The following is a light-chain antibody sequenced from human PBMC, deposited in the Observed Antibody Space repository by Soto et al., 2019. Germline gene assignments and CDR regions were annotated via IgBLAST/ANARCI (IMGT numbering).Light chain of an antibody. J-gene: IGKJ4*01. CDR2: AVS. Sequence: DIQMTQSPSSVSASVGDRVTITCRASQGINNWLAWYQQKPGKAPELLIYAVSYLQSGVPSRVSGSGSGTDFTLTISSLQPEDFATYFCKQSSAFPLTFGGGTKVDIK. V-gene: IGKV1-12*01. CDR1: QGINNW. CDR3: KQSSAFPLT.